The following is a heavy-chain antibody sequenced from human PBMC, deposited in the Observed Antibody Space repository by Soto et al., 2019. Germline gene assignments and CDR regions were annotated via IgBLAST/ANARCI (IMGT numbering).Heavy chain of an antibody. CDR1: GFTFSMYW. J-gene: IGHJ6*02. CDR2: ISYDGSNK. D-gene: IGHD2-2*01. Sequence: PGGSLRLSCAASGFTFSMYWLHWVRQAPGTGLEWVAVISYDGSNKYYADSVKGRFTIYRDNSKNTLYLQMNSLRAEDTAVYYCAKEGCSSTSCYLKPNLYYYYGMDVWGQGTTVTVSS. V-gene: IGHV3-30*18. CDR3: AKEGCSSTSCYLKPNLYYYYGMDV.